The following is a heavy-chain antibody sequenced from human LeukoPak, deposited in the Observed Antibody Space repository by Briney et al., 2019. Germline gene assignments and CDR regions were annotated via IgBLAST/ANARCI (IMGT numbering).Heavy chain of an antibody. Sequence: GGSLRLSCAASGFTFSSYGMHWVRQAPGKGLEGVSLIWYDGSNKYYADSVKGRFTISRDNSKNTLNLQMTSLRAEDTALYYCARDRAMVVGSSWYYDYWGQGTLVTVSS. J-gene: IGHJ4*02. V-gene: IGHV3-33*01. CDR1: GFTFSSYG. CDR3: ARDRAMVVGSSWYYDY. D-gene: IGHD5-18*01. CDR2: IWYDGSNK.